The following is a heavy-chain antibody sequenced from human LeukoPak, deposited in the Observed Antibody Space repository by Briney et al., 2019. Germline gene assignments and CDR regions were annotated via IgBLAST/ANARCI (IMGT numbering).Heavy chain of an antibody. CDR2: ISSSSSYI. V-gene: IGHV3-21*01. Sequence: ETLSLTCSVSGDSISYFYWSWVRQAPGKGLEWVSSISSSSSYIYYADSVKGRFTISRDNAKNSLYLQMNSLRAEDTAVYYCARVKQQGTLFDYWGQGTLVTVSS. CDR1: GDSISYFY. J-gene: IGHJ4*02. CDR3: ARVKQQGTLFDY. D-gene: IGHD6-13*01.